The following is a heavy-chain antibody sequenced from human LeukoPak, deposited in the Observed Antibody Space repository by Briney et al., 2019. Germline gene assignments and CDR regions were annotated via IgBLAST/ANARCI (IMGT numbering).Heavy chain of an antibody. J-gene: IGHJ6*03. CDR3: ARDFGGPPILYYMDV. V-gene: IGHV1-46*01. Sequence: ASVKVSCKASGYTFTSYYMHWVRQAPGQGLEWMGIINPSGGSTSYAQKFQGRVTITADKSTSTAYMELSSLRSEDTAVYYCARDFGGPPILYYMDVWGKGTTVTVSS. CDR1: GYTFTSYY. CDR2: INPSGGST. D-gene: IGHD3-16*01.